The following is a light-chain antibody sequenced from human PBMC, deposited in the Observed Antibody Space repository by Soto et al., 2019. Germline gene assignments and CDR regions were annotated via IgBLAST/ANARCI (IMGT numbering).Light chain of an antibody. J-gene: IGLJ2*01. Sequence: QAVLTQPPSASGTPGQRVTISCSGSSSNIGSNTVNWYQQLPGTAPKHLIYSNNQRPSGVPDRFSGSKSGTSASLAISGLQSEDEADYYCAAWADSLNGVVFGGGTKLTVL. V-gene: IGLV1-44*01. CDR3: AAWADSLNGVV. CDR1: SSNIGSNT. CDR2: SNN.